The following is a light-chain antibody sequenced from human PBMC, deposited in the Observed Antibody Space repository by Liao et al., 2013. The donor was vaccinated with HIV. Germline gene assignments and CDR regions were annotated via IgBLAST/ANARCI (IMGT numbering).Light chain of an antibody. CDR2: FDS. V-gene: IGLV3-21*01. J-gene: IGLJ2*01. CDR1: NIGSDT. Sequence: SYGLTQPPSVSVAPGQTATITCGGENIGSDTVHWYQQKPGQAPVLVIYFDSDRPSGIPERFSGSNSGNTATLTISRVDAGDEADYYCQVWDISGHLVFGGGTKLTV. CDR3: QVWDISGHLV.